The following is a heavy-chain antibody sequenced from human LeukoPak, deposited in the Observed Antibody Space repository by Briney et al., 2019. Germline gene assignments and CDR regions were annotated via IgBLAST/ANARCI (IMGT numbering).Heavy chain of an antibody. CDR1: GFTYSSYE. CDR3: ARAGNSLLGGYGSGSYSVSQFDY. CDR2: ISSSGSTI. Sequence: GGSLRLSRAASGFTYSSYEMNWVRPAAGKGLEWVSYISSSGSTIYYAGSVKGRFTISRDNAKNSLYLQMNSLRAEDTAVYYCARAGNSLLGGYGSGSYSVSQFDYWGQGTLVTVSS. J-gene: IGHJ4*02. D-gene: IGHD3-10*01. V-gene: IGHV3-48*03.